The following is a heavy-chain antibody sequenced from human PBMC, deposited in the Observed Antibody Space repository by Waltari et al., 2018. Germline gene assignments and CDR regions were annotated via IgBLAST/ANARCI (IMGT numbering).Heavy chain of an antibody. D-gene: IGHD4-4*01. CDR3: ARGAGHYKPFDS. Sequence: QLQESGPGLVKPSETLSLTCTVSGDSISSPYSWGGLLQPPGKGLACIGSVYYGGNTYYNPSLESRVTISLDTSKSHFSRKLTSVTAANTAMYYCARGAGHYKPFDSWGQGTLVTVSS. CDR1: GDSISSPYS. V-gene: IGHV4-38-2*02. J-gene: IGHJ4*02. CDR2: VYYGGNT.